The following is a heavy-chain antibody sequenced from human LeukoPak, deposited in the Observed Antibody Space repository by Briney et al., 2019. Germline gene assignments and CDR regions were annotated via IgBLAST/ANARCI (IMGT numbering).Heavy chain of an antibody. V-gene: IGHV4-34*01. J-gene: IGHJ4*02. Sequence: SETLSLTRAVYGGSFSGYYWSWIRQPPGKGLEWIGEINHSGSTNYNLSLKSRVTISVDTSKKQFSLKVSSVTAADTAVYYCARGYPAAGFNYWGQGTLVTVSS. D-gene: IGHD6-13*01. CDR3: ARGYPAAGFNY. CDR2: INHSGST. CDR1: GGSFSGYY.